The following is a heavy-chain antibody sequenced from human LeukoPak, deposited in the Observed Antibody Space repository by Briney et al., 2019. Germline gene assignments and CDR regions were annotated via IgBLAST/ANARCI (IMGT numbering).Heavy chain of an antibody. CDR1: GYTFTSYD. CDR2: INPSGGST. CDR3: ARVSEASGSLDQ. J-gene: IGHJ5*02. Sequence: ASVKVSCKASGYTFTSYDINWVRQAPGQGLEWMGIINPSGGSTSYAQKFQGRVTMTRDTSTSTVYMELSSLRSEDTAVYYCARVSEASGSLDQWGQGTLVTVSS. V-gene: IGHV1-46*01. D-gene: IGHD3-10*01.